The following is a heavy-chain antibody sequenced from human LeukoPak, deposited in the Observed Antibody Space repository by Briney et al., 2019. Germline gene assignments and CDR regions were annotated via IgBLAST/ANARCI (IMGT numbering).Heavy chain of an antibody. J-gene: IGHJ5*02. CDR2: ISGYNGNT. Sequence: ASVKVSCKASGYTFTSYGISWVRQAPGQGLEWMGWISGYNGNTKYAQKLQGRVTMTTDTSTTTVYMELSSLRSEDTAVYYCAREAITIFGVVRTQTTYGPHRFDPWGQGTLVTVSS. CDR1: GYTFTSYG. V-gene: IGHV1-18*01. CDR3: AREAITIFGVVRTQTTYGPHRFDP. D-gene: IGHD3-3*01.